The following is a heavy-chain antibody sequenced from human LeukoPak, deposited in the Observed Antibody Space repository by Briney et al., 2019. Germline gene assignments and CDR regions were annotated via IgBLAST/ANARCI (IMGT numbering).Heavy chain of an antibody. CDR1: GFIFSTYG. Sequence: GGSLRLSCAATGFIFSTYGMHWVRQAAGKGLEWVAFIRYDGSNKYYADSVKGRFTISRDNSKNTLYLQMNSLRAEDTAVFYCAKDRSGSDSQGLDYWGQGTLVTVSS. D-gene: IGHD1-26*01. V-gene: IGHV3-30*02. J-gene: IGHJ4*02. CDR3: AKDRSGSDSQGLDY. CDR2: IRYDGSNK.